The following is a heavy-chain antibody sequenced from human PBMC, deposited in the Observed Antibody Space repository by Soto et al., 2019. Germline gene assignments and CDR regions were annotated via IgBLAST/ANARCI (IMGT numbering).Heavy chain of an antibody. D-gene: IGHD6-13*01. CDR3: ASNRGIATSFYFDY. CDR1: GGTFSSYA. Sequence: ASVKVSCKASGGTFSSYAISWVRQAPGQGLEWMGGIIPIFGTANYAQKFQGRVTITADESTSTAYMELSSLRSEDTAVYYCASNRGIATSFYFDYWGQGTLVTVSS. J-gene: IGHJ4*02. V-gene: IGHV1-69*13. CDR2: IIPIFGTA.